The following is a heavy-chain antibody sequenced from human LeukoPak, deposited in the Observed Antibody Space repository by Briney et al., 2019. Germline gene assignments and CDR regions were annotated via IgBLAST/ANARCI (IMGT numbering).Heavy chain of an antibody. D-gene: IGHD6-6*01. CDR2: INWNGGST. J-gene: IGHJ4*02. CDR1: GFTFDDYG. V-gene: IGHV3-20*04. CDR3: ARDVRVYSSSSPPGY. Sequence: RPGGSLRLSCAASGFTFDDYGMSWVRQAPGKGLEWVSGINWNGGSTGYADSVKGRLTISRDNAKNSLYLQMNSLRAEDTALYYCARDVRVYSSSSPPGYWGQGTLVTVSS.